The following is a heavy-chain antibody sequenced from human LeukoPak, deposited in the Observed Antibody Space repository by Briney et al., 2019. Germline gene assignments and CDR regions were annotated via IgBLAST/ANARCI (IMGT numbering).Heavy chain of an antibody. J-gene: IGHJ4*02. CDR2: ISSSSSTL. D-gene: IGHD4-17*01. Sequence: GGSLRLSCAASGFTFSSYSMNWVRQAPGKGLEWVSYISSSSSTLYYADSVKGRFTISRDNARNSLFLQMNSLRDEDTAVYFCAVERYYGDYVPHFDYWGQGTLVTVSS. CDR1: GFTFSSYS. V-gene: IGHV3-48*02. CDR3: AVERYYGDYVPHFDY.